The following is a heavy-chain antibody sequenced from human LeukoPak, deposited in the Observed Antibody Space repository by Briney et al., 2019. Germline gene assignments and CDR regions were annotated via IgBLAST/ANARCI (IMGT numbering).Heavy chain of an antibody. CDR3: ARRARSFSDTYGDTYYYYYMDV. V-gene: IGHV4-59*02. J-gene: IGHJ6*03. Sequence: SETLSLTRIVSVGSGSSDSWSWIRPPPGQGLEWIGYISYSGSSSYKLSLKRRVTISVDRSKSQLCLKLRSVTAADTAVYYCARRARSFSDTYGDTYYYYYMDVWGKGTTVIVS. CDR2: ISYSGSS. CDR1: VGSGSSDS. D-gene: IGHD5-18*01.